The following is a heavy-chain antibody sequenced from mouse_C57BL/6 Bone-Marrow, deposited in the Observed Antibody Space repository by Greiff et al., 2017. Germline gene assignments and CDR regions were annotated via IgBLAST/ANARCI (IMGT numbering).Heavy chain of an antibody. Sequence: EVKPMESGGDLVKPGGSLKLSCAASGFTFSSYGMSWVRQTPDKRLEWVATISSGGSYTYYPDSVKGRFTISRDNAKNTLYLQMSSLKSEDTAMYYCARRWLLFFDYWGQGTTLTVSS. D-gene: IGHD2-3*01. CDR1: GFTFSSYG. V-gene: IGHV5-6*02. J-gene: IGHJ2*01. CDR3: ARRWLLFFDY. CDR2: ISSGGSYT.